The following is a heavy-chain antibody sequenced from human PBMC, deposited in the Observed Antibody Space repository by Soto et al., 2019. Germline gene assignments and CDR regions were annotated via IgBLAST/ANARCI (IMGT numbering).Heavy chain of an antibody. CDR2: IYYSGST. Sequence: SETLSLTCTVSGGSISSGDYYWSWIRQPPGKVLDWIGYIYYSGSTYYNPSLKSRVTISVDTSKNQFSLKLSSVTAADTAVYYCAREGGSSWYPGYYYYYYGMDVWGQGTTVTVSS. CDR1: GGSISSGDYY. D-gene: IGHD6-13*01. CDR3: AREGGSSWYPGYYYYYYGMDV. V-gene: IGHV4-30-4*01. J-gene: IGHJ6*02.